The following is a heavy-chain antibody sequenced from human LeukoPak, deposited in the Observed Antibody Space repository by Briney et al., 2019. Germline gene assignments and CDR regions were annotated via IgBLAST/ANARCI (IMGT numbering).Heavy chain of an antibody. CDR1: GGSISSGDYY. V-gene: IGHV4-61*08. D-gene: IGHD1-26*01. Sequence: KPSETLSLTCTVSGGSISSGDYYWSWIRQPPGKGLEWIGYIYYSGSTNYNPSLKSRVTISVDTSKNQFSLKLSSVTAADTAVYYCARGGGPVGATGPFDYWGQGTLVTVSS. CDR2: IYYSGST. J-gene: IGHJ4*02. CDR3: ARGGGPVGATGPFDY.